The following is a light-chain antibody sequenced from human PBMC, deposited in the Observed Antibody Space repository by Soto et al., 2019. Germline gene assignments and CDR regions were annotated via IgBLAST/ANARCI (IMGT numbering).Light chain of an antibody. CDR3: RSYGVARSV. CDR1: SSDVGSHNL. V-gene: IGLV2-23*02. J-gene: IGLJ7*01. CDR2: EVS. Sequence: QSALTQPASVSGSPGQSITISCTGTSSDVGSHNLVSWYQQHPGQAPKLMIYEVSKRPLGVSTRFSASKSGNTASLTISGLQADDEADYYCRSYGVARSVFGGGTHLTVL.